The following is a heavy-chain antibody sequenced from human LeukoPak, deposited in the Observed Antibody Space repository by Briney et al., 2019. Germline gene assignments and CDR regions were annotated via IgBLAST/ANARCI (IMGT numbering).Heavy chain of an antibody. CDR2: IYHSGST. D-gene: IGHD3-16*01. CDR1: GYSISSGYY. CDR3: ASLGITALDY. V-gene: IGHV4-38-2*01. J-gene: IGHJ4*02. Sequence: PSETLSLTCAVSGYSISSGYYWGWIRQPPGKALEWIGSIYHSGSTYYNPSLKSRVTISVDTSKNQFSLKLSSVTAADTAVYYCASLGITALDYWGQGTLVTVSS.